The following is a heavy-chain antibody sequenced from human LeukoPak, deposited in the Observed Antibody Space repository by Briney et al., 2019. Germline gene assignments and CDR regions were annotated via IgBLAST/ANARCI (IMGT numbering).Heavy chain of an antibody. D-gene: IGHD6-13*01. J-gene: IGHJ4*02. V-gene: IGHV4-59*08. CDR1: GDSISSSY. CDR2: FYYSGST. Sequence: SETLSLTCTVSGDSISSSYWNWIRQTPGKGLEWIGYFYYSGSTNYNPSLKSRVTISVDTSRNQFSLKLSSVTAADTAVYYCARHPNAYSSRWFDYWGQGTLVTVSS. CDR3: ARHPNAYSSRWFDY.